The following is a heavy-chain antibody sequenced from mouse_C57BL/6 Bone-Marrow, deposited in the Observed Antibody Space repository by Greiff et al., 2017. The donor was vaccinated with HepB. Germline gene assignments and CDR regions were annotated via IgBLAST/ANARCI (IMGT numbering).Heavy chain of an antibody. CDR3: ARSLRGSGYGGDY. V-gene: IGHV1-59*01. Sequence: VQLQQPGAELVRPGTSVKLSCKASGYTFTSYWMHWVKQRPGQGLEWIGVIDPSDSYTNYNQKFKGKATLTVDTSSSTAYMQLSSLTSEDSAVYYCARSLRGSGYGGDYWGQGTTLTVSS. J-gene: IGHJ2*01. CDR2: IDPSDSYT. CDR1: GYTFTSYW. D-gene: IGHD3-2*02.